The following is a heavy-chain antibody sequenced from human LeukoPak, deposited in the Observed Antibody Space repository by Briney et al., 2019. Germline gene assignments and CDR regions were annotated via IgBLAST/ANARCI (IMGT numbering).Heavy chain of an antibody. CDR3: ARGKLYYYGMDV. Sequence: SETLSLTCTVSGGSISSGGYYWNWIRQHPGRGLEWIGYIYYSGSTYYNPSLKSRVTISVDTSKNQFSLKLSSVTAADTAVYYCARGKLYYYGMDVWGQGTTVTVSS. V-gene: IGHV4-31*03. J-gene: IGHJ6*02. CDR2: IYYSGST. CDR1: GGSISSGGYY.